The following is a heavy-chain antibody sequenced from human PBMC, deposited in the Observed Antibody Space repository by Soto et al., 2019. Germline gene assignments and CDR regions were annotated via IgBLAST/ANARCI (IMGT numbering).Heavy chain of an antibody. Sequence: SETLSLTCTVSGGSISSGGYYWSWIRQHPGKGLEWIGYIYYSGSTYYNPSLKSRVTISVDTSKNQFSLKLSSVTAADTAVYYCARGGSPPFYGDYRKDYYYYYYMDVWGKGTTVTVSS. CDR2: IYYSGST. CDR3: ARGGSPPFYGDYRKDYYYYYYMDV. D-gene: IGHD4-17*01. J-gene: IGHJ6*03. CDR1: GGSISSGGYY. V-gene: IGHV4-31*03.